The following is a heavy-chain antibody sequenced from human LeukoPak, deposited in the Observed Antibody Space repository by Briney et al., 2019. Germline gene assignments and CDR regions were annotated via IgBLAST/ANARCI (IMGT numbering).Heavy chain of an antibody. Sequence: ASVKVSCKASGYTFTSNYIHWVRQAPGQGLEWMGMIYPRDGSTSYAQKFQGRVTMTTDTSTSTAYMELRSLRSDDTAVYYCARGGWYGRGAFDYWGQGTLVTVSS. CDR1: GYTFTSNY. D-gene: IGHD6-19*01. CDR2: IYPRDGST. CDR3: ARGGWYGRGAFDY. V-gene: IGHV1-46*01. J-gene: IGHJ4*02.